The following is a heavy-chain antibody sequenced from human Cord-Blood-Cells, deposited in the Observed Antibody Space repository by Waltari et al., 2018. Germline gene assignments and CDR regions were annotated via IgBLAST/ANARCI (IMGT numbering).Heavy chain of an antibody. V-gene: IGHV1-69*06. CDR2: IIPICGTA. Sequence: QVQLVQSGAEVKKPGSSVKVSCKASGGTFSSYAISWVRQAPGQGLEWMGGIIPICGTANYAQKFQGRVTITADKATSTAYMELSRLRSEDTAVYYCARTEDYGDYDYGMDVWGQGTTVTVSS. CDR3: ARTEDYGDYDYGMDV. D-gene: IGHD4-17*01. J-gene: IGHJ6*02. CDR1: GGTFSSYA.